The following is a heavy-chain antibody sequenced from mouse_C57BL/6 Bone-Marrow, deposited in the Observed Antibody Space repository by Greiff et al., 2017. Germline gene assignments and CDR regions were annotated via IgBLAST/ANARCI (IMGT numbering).Heavy chain of an antibody. CDR1: GYTFTSYW. D-gene: IGHD1-1*01. CDR3: ARKGDYGSSYAYAMDY. CDR2: INPSSGYT. V-gene: IGHV1-7*01. Sequence: QVQLQQSGAELAKPGASVKLSCKASGYTFTSYWMHWVKQRPGQGLEWIGYINPSSGYTKYNQKFKNKAALTADKYSSTAYMQLSSLTYEDSAVYYCARKGDYGSSYAYAMDYWGQGTSVTVSS. J-gene: IGHJ4*01.